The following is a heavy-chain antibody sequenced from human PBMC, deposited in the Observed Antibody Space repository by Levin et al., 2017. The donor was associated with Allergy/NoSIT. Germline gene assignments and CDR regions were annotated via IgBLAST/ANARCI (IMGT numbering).Heavy chain of an antibody. Sequence: SVKVSCKSGGTFSSSALSWVRQAPGQGLEWMGTIIPRFRTPMYAQNFQGRLTITADESTSTAYMELSSLRSEDTALYYCAGWAGTSNTRWSGPLDYWGQGTLVTVSS. D-gene: IGHD2-15*01. V-gene: IGHV1-69*13. J-gene: IGHJ4*02. CDR2: IIPRFRTP. CDR3: AGWAGTSNTRWSGPLDY. CDR1: GGTFSSSA.